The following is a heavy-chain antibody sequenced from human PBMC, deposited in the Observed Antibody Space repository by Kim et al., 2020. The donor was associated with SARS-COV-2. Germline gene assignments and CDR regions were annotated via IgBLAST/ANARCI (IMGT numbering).Heavy chain of an antibody. J-gene: IGHJ4*02. CDR3: AKKFHYGSGSYLYYFDY. D-gene: IGHD3-10*01. V-gene: IGHV3-23*01. Sequence: VRGRFTISRDNSKNTLYLQMNSLRAEETAVYYCAKKFHYGSGSYLYYFDYWGQGTLVTVSS.